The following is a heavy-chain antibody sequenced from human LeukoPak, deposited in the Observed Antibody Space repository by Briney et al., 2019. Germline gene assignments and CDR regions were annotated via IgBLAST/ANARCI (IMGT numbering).Heavy chain of an antibody. V-gene: IGHV1-18*01. D-gene: IGHD6-13*01. CDR2: ISAYNGNT. J-gene: IGHJ6*02. CDR3: ARVREQLVPYYCYGMDV. Sequence: ASVKVSCKASGHAFTSYGISWVRQAPGQGLEWMGWISAYNGNTNYAQKLQGRVTMTTDTSTSTAYMELRSLRSDDTAVYYCARVREQLVPYYCYGMDVWGQGTTVTVSS. CDR1: GHAFTSYG.